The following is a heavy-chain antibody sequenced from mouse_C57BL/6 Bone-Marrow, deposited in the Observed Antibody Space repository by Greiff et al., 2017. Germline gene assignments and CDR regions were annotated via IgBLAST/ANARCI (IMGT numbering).Heavy chain of an antibody. J-gene: IGHJ4*01. CDR1: GYTFTSYW. D-gene: IGHD2-3*01. Sequence: VKLQQSGAELVMPGASVKLSCKASGYTFTSYWMHWVKQRPGQGLEWIGEIDPTDSYTNYNQKFKGKSTLTVDKSSSTAYMQLSSLTSEDSAVYYCARRGYCYAMDYWGQGTSVTVSS. V-gene: IGHV1-69*01. CDR2: IDPTDSYT. CDR3: ARRGYCYAMDY.